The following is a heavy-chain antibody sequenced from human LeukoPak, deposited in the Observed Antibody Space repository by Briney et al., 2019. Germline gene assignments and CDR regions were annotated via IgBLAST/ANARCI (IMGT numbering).Heavy chain of an antibody. V-gene: IGHV4-31*03. CDR2: INYIEST. D-gene: IGHD3-3*01. J-gene: IGHJ3*02. CDR3: AREGTDLAFDI. Sequence: SQTLSLTCTVSDDSISSGGYYWSWIRQPPGKGLEWIGYINYIESTYYNPSLKSRLTISVDRSKNQFSLKLNSVTAADTAVYYCAREGTDLAFDIWGRGTMVTVSS. CDR1: DDSISSGGYY.